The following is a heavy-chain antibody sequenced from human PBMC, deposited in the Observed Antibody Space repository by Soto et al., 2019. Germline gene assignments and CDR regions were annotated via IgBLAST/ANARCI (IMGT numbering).Heavy chain of an antibody. D-gene: IGHD3-10*01. V-gene: IGHV3-23*01. Sequence: GGSLRLSCAASGFPFSSTDMTWVRQAPGKGLEWVSTIDGSGGTTYYADSVKGRFTISRDNSINAVFLQMNSLRADDTALYFCAKNSGWFNTWGQGALVTVSS. CDR2: IDGSGGTT. CDR1: GFPFSSTD. J-gene: IGHJ5*02. CDR3: AKNSGWFNT.